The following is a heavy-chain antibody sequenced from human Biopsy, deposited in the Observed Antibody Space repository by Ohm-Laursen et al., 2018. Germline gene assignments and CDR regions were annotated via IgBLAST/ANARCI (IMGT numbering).Heavy chain of an antibody. V-gene: IGHV4-59*12. CDR2: IYYTGST. D-gene: IGHD1-14*01. CDR3: ARDRDRRGWFDP. J-gene: IGHJ5*02. CDR1: RDSISNYY. Sequence: SDTLSLTCTVSRDSISNYYWTWIRQSPGKGLEWIGYIYYTGSTNYNPSVKSRVTMSVDTSKNKFSLRVSSVTAADTAVYYCARDRDRRGWFDPWGQGTLVTVSS.